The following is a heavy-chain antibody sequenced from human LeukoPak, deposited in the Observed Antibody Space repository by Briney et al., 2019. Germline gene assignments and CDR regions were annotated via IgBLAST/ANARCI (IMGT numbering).Heavy chain of an antibody. V-gene: IGHV3-48*01. CDR1: GFTFSSYS. CDR2: ISSSSDTI. D-gene: IGHD1-1*01. Sequence: PGGSLRLSCAASGFTFSSYSMNWVRQAPGKGLEWVSYISSSSDTIYYADSVKGRFTISRDNSKNTLYLQMNSLRAEDTAVYYCARNGGYFDYWGQGTLVTVSS. CDR3: ARNGGYFDY. J-gene: IGHJ4*02.